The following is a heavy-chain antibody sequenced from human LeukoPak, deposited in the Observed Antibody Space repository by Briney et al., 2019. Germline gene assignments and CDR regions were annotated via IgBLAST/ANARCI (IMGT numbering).Heavy chain of an antibody. CDR3: ARDGTAAGLYFDL. D-gene: IGHD6-13*01. CDR1: GFAFSSYW. V-gene: IGHV3-7*01. J-gene: IGHJ4*01. CDR2: IKQDGGEK. Sequence: GGSLRLSCAVSGFAFSSYWMNWVRQAPGKGLEWVASIKQDGGEKSYVDSVKGRFTISRDNAKNSLYLQMSSLRAEDTAAYYCARDGTAAGLYFDLWGQGTLVTVSS.